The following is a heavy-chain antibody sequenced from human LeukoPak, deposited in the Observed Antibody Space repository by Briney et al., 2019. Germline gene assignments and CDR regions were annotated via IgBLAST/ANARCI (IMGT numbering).Heavy chain of an antibody. Sequence: SETLSLTCTVSGGSISSSSYYWGWIRQPPGKGLEWIGSIYYSGSTYYNPSLKSRVTISVDTSKNQFSLKLSSVTAADTAVYYCARDNRVGYSSSWYTEATCDYWGQGTLVTVSS. CDR1: GGSISSSSYY. J-gene: IGHJ4*02. V-gene: IGHV4-39*07. CDR3: ARDNRVGYSSSWYTEATCDY. D-gene: IGHD6-13*01. CDR2: IYYSGST.